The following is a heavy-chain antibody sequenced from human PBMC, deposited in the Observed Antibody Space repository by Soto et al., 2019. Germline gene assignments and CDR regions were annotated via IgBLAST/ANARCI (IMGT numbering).Heavy chain of an antibody. D-gene: IGHD3-3*01. CDR2: INHSGST. Sequence: SETLSLTCAVYGGSFSGYYWSWIRQPPGKGLEWIGEINHSGSTNYNPSLKSRVTISVDTSKNQFSLKLSSVTAADTAVYYCARGLRYITIFGVVQKXYFDYWGQGTLVTGLL. CDR1: GGSFSGYY. J-gene: IGHJ4*02. CDR3: ARGLRYITIFGVVQKXYFDY. V-gene: IGHV4-34*01.